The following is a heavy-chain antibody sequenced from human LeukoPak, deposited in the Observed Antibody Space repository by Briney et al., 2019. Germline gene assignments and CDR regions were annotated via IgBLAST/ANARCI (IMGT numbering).Heavy chain of an antibody. CDR2: INPNSGDM. CDR1: GYTFTDHY. V-gene: IGHV1-2*02. CDR3: ARLYPSIPVAGSGNCFDS. Sequence: ASVRVSCKASGYTFTDHYMHWVRQAPGQGLEHMGWINPNSGDMKYAQKFQGRVTMTRDTSINTAYMELRSLRSDDTAVYYCARLYPSIPVAGSGNCFDSWGRGTLVTVSS. J-gene: IGHJ4*02. D-gene: IGHD6-19*01.